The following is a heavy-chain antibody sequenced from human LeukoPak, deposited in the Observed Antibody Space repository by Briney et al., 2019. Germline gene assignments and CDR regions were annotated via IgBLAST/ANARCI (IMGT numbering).Heavy chain of an antibody. CDR3: AKPEYYYDSSGYFYFDY. V-gene: IGHV3-23*01. D-gene: IGHD3-22*01. CDR1: GFTFSSYA. Sequence: GGSLRLSCAASGFTFSSYAMSWVRQAPGKGLEWVSAISGSGGSTYHADSVKGRFTISRDNSKNTLYLQMNSLRAEDTAVYYCAKPEYYYDSSGYFYFDYWGQGTLVTVSS. J-gene: IGHJ4*02. CDR2: ISGSGGST.